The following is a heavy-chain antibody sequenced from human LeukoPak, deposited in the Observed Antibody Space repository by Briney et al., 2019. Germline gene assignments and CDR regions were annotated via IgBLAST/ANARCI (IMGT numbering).Heavy chain of an antibody. CDR3: ARRWAGGFDY. Sequence: ASVKVSCKASGYTFSGYNMHWVRQAPGQGLEWMGWINPNSGGTNYAQKIQGRITMTRDTSISTAYMELSRLRSDNTAVYYCARRWAGGFDYWGQGTLVTVSS. CDR2: INPNSGGT. V-gene: IGHV1-2*02. D-gene: IGHD1-26*01. J-gene: IGHJ4*02. CDR1: GYTFSGYN.